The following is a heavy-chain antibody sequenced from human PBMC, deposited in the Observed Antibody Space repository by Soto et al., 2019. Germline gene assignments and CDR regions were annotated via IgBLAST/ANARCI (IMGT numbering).Heavy chain of an antibody. V-gene: IGHV3-23*01. CDR1: GFTFSSYA. CDR3: ARDVWETTSRYYGLDL. Sequence: VGSLRFSCAASGFTFSSYAMTWVRQAPGKRLEWVSGISGSGGTTSYTDSVKGRFTISRDNSKKTLFLEMKSLGVEDTAVYFCARDVWETTSRYYGLDLWGLGTTVTVSS. CDR2: ISGSGGTT. J-gene: IGHJ6*02. D-gene: IGHD1-26*01.